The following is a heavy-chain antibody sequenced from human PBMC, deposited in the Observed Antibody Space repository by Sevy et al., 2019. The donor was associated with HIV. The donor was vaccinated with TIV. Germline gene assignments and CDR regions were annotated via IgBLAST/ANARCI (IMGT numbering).Heavy chain of an antibody. J-gene: IGHJ4*02. CDR1: GFTFTSDY. CDR2: INTDGKII. Sequence: GESLKISCAASGFTFTSDYMHWVRQPPGKGLVWVSHINTDGKIIRYADSVKGRFTTSRDNAKNTLYLQMNGLRAEDTAVYYCARGSRGTFGSWGQGTLVTVSS. V-gene: IGHV3-74*01. D-gene: IGHD1-26*01. CDR3: ARGSRGTFGS.